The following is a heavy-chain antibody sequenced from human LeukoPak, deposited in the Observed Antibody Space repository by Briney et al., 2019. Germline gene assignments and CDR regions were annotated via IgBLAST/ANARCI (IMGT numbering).Heavy chain of an antibody. Sequence: GGSLRLSCAASGFTFSDYGMHWVRQAPGKGLEWVSYISSSSSTIYYADSVKGRFTISRDNAKNSLYLQMNSLRAEDTAVYYCASMDPIVVVPAATVYWGQGSLVTVSS. V-gene: IGHV3-48*01. CDR2: ISSSSSTI. J-gene: IGHJ4*02. CDR1: GFTFSDYG. CDR3: ASMDPIVVVPAATVY. D-gene: IGHD2-2*01.